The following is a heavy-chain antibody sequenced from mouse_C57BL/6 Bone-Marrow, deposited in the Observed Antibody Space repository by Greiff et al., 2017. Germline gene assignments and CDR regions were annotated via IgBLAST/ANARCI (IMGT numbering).Heavy chain of an antibody. CDR3: ARWGTTVVATGRWYFDV. J-gene: IGHJ1*03. D-gene: IGHD1-1*01. CDR1: GYAFSSSW. V-gene: IGHV1-82*01. Sequence: VQLQQSGPELVKPGASVKISCKASGYAFSSSWMNWVKQRPGKGLEWIGRIYPGDGDTNYNGKFKGKATLTADKSSSTAYMQLSSLTSEDSAVYFCARWGTTVVATGRWYFDVWGTGTTVTVSS. CDR2: IYPGDGDT.